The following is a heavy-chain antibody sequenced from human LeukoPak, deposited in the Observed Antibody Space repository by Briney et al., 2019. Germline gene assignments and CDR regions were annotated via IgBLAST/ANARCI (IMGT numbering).Heavy chain of an antibody. Sequence: GGSLRLSCAASGFIISDYYMSWIRQAPGKGLEWLSYSSTSGSTISYADSVKGRFTISRDNAKNTLHLQMNSLRAEDTAVYFCAKRGVVIRVILVGFHKEAYYFDPWGQGILVTVSS. J-gene: IGHJ4*02. D-gene: IGHD3-22*01. CDR1: GFIISDYY. V-gene: IGHV3-11*01. CDR3: AKRGVVIRVILVGFHKEAYYFDP. CDR2: SSTSGSTI.